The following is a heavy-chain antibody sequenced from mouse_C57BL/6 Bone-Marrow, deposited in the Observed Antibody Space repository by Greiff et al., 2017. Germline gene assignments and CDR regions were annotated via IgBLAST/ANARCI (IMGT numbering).Heavy chain of an antibody. Sequence: QVQLKQSGAELVKPGASVKLSCKASGYTFTSYWMHWVKQRPGQGLEWIGMIHPNSGSTNFNEKFKSKATLTVDKSSSTAYMQLSSLTSEDSAVYYCAGNSYYFDYWGQGTTLTVSS. J-gene: IGHJ2*01. D-gene: IGHD2-1*01. V-gene: IGHV1-64*01. CDR2: IHPNSGST. CDR3: AGNSYYFDY. CDR1: GYTFTSYW.